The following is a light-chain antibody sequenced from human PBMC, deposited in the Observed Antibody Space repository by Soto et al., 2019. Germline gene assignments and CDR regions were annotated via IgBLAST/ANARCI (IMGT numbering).Light chain of an antibody. Sequence: DIQMTQSPATLSASVGDRVTITCRASQRVDRWLAWYQQKPGQAPKLLISDASTLESGVPSRFSGSGSVTEFTLTITSXQPDDFATYYCQQYKDYTYKFGQGTKVDIK. J-gene: IGKJ1*01. CDR1: QRVDRW. CDR2: DAS. V-gene: IGKV1-5*01. CDR3: QQYKDYTYK.